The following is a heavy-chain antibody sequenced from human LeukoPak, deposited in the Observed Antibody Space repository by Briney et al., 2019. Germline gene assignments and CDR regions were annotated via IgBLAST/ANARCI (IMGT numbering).Heavy chain of an antibody. CDR2: INPSGGST. D-gene: IGHD6-13*01. J-gene: IGHJ4*02. CDR3: ARIGSAAGIDFDY. CDR1: GYTFTDYY. Sequence: ASVKVSCKASGYTFTDYYMHWVRQAPGQGLEWMGIINPSGGSTSYAQKFQGRVTMTRDMSTSTVYMELSSLRSEDTAVYYCARIGSAAGIDFDYWGQGTLVTVSS. V-gene: IGHV1-46*01.